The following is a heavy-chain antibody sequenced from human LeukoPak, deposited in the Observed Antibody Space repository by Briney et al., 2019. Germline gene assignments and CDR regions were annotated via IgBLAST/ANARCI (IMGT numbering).Heavy chain of an antibody. CDR2: ISSSSSHI. J-gene: IGHJ4*02. CDR1: GFAFSTSR. V-gene: IGHV3-21*01. Sequence: GGSLRLSCAASGFAFSTSRMNWVRQAPGKWLEWVALISSSSSHIYYADSVKGRFTISRDNARNLIFLQMNSLRAEDTGVYYCLRGDRRDYWGQGTLVTVSS. CDR3: LRGDRRDY.